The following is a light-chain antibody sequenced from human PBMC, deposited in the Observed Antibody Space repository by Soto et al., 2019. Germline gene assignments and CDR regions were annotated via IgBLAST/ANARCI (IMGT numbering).Light chain of an antibody. J-gene: IGLJ1*01. CDR3: CSYAGSSDV. V-gene: IGLV2-23*02. Sequence: QSALTQPASVSGSPGQSITISCTGTSSDIGGYDLVSWYQQHPGKAPKLIIYEVSKRPSGFSPRFSGSKSGNTASLTIPGLQAEDEADYYCCSYAGSSDVFGPGTKVTVL. CDR1: SSDIGGYDL. CDR2: EVS.